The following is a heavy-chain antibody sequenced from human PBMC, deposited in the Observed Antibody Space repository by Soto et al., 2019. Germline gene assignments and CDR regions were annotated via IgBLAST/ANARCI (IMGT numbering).Heavy chain of an antibody. V-gene: IGHV5-51*01. Sequence: GESLKISCKGSGYSFTSYWIGWVRQMPGKGLEWMGIIYPGDSDTRYSPSFQGQVTISADKSISTAYLQWSSLKASDTAMYYCARLRGLTGATDAFDIWGQGTMVTVSS. D-gene: IGHD7-27*01. CDR2: IYPGDSDT. J-gene: IGHJ3*02. CDR1: GYSFTSYW. CDR3: ARLRGLTGATDAFDI.